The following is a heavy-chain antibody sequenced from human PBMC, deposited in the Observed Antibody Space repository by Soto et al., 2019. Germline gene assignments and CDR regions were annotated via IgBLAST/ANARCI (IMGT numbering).Heavy chain of an antibody. CDR3: ARDTGDYYDSSGSLHY. Sequence: SETLSLTCTVSGGSISSGNHYWNWIRQPPGTGLEWIGYIYYSGSTYYNPSLKSRVTMSVDTTENQFSLKLSSVTAADTAVYYCARDTGDYYDSSGSLHYWGQGILVTVSS. J-gene: IGHJ4*02. CDR1: GGSISSGNHY. CDR2: IYYSGST. D-gene: IGHD3-22*01. V-gene: IGHV4-30-4*01.